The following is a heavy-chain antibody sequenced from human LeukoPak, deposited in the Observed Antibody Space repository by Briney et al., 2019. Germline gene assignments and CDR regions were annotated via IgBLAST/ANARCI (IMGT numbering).Heavy chain of an antibody. J-gene: IGHJ4*02. CDR2: IYSDNT. V-gene: IGHV3-53*01. CDR1: GFTVSSNS. CDR3: ARRAGAYSHPYDC. Sequence: PGGSLRLSCTVSGFTVSSNSMSWVRQAPGKGLEWVPFIYSDNTHYSDSVKGRFTISRDNSKNTLYLQMNSLRAEDTAVYYCARRAGAYSHPYDCWGQGTLVTVSS. D-gene: IGHD4/OR15-4a*01.